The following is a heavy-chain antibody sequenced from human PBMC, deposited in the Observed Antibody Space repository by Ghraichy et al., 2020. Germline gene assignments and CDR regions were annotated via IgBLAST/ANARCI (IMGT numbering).Heavy chain of an antibody. CDR2: IYYSGST. CDR1: GGSISSYY. D-gene: IGHD3-3*01. V-gene: IGHV4-59*01. CDR3: AREPAGRFYYDFWSGYYPIAFDI. J-gene: IGHJ3*02. Sequence: SETLSLTCTVSGGSISSYYWSWIRQPPGKGLEWIGYIYYSGSTNYNPSLKSRVTISVDTSKNQFSLKLSSVTAADTAVYYCAREPAGRFYYDFWSGYYPIAFDIWGQGTMVTVSS.